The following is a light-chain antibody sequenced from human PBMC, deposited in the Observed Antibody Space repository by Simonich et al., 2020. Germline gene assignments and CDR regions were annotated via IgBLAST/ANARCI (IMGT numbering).Light chain of an antibody. CDR1: QSISSY. V-gene: IGKV1-39*01. CDR3: QQYNSYSYT. J-gene: IGKJ2*01. Sequence: DIQMTQSPSSLSASVGDRVTITFRASQSISSYLNWYQQKPGKAPKLLIYAASSLQSGVPSRFSGSGSGTEFTLTISSLQPDDFATYYCQQYNSYSYTFGQGTKLEIK. CDR2: AAS.